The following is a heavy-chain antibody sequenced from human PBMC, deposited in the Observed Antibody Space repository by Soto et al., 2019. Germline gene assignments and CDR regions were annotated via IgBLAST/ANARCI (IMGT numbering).Heavy chain of an antibody. Sequence: QLQLQESGPGLVKPSETLSLTCTVSGGSISSYSYYWGWIRQPPGKGLEWIGSIYYSGGTYYSPSLTSRATISVDTSKNQFSLTLSSVTAADTAVYYCARPSGSYLFYFDYWGQGTLVTVSS. J-gene: IGHJ4*02. CDR3: ARPSGSYLFYFDY. CDR2: IYYSGGT. D-gene: IGHD1-26*01. V-gene: IGHV4-39*01. CDR1: GGSISSYSYY.